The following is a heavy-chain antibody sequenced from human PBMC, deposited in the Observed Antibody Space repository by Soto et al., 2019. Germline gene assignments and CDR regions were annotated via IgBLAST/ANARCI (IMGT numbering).Heavy chain of an antibody. D-gene: IGHD1-26*01. CDR1: GFTFSSYA. CDR2: ISSNGGST. CDR3: VKDPRGVGANLHAFDI. V-gene: IGHV3-64D*09. Sequence: GGSLRLSCSASGFTFSSYAMHWVRQAPGKGLEYVSAISSNGGSTYYADSVKGRFTISRDNSKNTLYLQMSSLRAEDKAVYYCVKDPRGVGANLHAFDIWGQGPMVTVSS. J-gene: IGHJ3*02.